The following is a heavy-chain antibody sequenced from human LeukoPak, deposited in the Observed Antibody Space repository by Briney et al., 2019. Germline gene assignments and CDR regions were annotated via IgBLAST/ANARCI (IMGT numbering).Heavy chain of an antibody. CDR2: IRNDGSNK. CDR1: GFTFSSYG. J-gene: IGHJ3*02. Sequence: PGGSLRLSCAASGFTFSSYGMHWVRQAPGKGLEWVAFIRNDGSNKYYADSVKGRFTISRDNSKNTLYLQMNSLRAEDTAVYYCAAPYYYDSSGYSYGAFDIWGQGTMVTVSS. V-gene: IGHV3-30*02. CDR3: AAPYYYDSSGYSYGAFDI. D-gene: IGHD3-22*01.